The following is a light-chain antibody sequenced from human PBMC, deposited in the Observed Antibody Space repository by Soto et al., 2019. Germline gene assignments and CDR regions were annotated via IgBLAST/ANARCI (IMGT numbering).Light chain of an antibody. V-gene: IGLV1-44*01. Sequence: QSVLTQPPSASGTPGQRVTISCSGSSSNIGSNYVNWYQQLPGTAPKLLIYSNNQRPSGVPDRLSGSKSGTSASLAISGLQSEDEADYYCATWDNSLNGLIWVFGGGTKVTVL. J-gene: IGLJ3*02. CDR2: SNN. CDR1: SSNIGSNY. CDR3: ATWDNSLNGLIWV.